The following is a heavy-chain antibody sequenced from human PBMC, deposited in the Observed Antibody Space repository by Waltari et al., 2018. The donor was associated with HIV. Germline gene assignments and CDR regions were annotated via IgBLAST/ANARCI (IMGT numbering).Heavy chain of an antibody. Sequence: QVQLQQSGTGLVKPSQTLSLTCAISGASVSSNSAAWNWIRQSPSRGLEWLGRTYYRSKWYNDYAVSVKSRRTINPDTSKNQFSLQLNSVTPEDTAVYYCARGHRYAYSSSWYLDYWGQGTLVTVSS. CDR2: TYYRSKWYN. D-gene: IGHD6-13*01. CDR1: GASVSSNSAA. V-gene: IGHV6-1*01. J-gene: IGHJ4*02. CDR3: ARGHRYAYSSSWYLDY.